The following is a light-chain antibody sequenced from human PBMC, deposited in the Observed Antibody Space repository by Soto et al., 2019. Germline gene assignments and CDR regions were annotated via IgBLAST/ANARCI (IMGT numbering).Light chain of an antibody. V-gene: IGLV2-14*01. CDR3: SSYTGSSAPLYV. Sequence: QSALTQPASVSGSPGQSITISCTGTSSDVGGYNYVSWYQQHPGKAPKLMIYDVSNRPSGVSNRFSGSKSGNTASLTTSGRRSEDEADYYCSSYTGSSAPLYVFGTGTKPTVL. CDR1: SSDVGGYNY. J-gene: IGLJ1*01. CDR2: DVS.